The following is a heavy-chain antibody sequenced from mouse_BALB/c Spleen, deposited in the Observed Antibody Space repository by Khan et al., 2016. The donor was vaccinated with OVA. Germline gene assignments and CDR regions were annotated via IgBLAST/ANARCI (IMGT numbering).Heavy chain of an antibody. CDR2: INPSNGRT. CDR1: GYTLTSYW. CDR3: ARLLINFDY. V-gene: IGHV1S81*02. J-gene: IGHJ2*01. Sequence: QLVQSGAELVNPGASVNLSCKASGYTLTSYWMHWVKQRPGQGLEWIGEINPSNGRTNYNEKFKSKATLTVDKSSSTAYMQLSSPTSEDSAVYYCARLLINFDYWGQGTTLTVSS. D-gene: IGHD2-1*01.